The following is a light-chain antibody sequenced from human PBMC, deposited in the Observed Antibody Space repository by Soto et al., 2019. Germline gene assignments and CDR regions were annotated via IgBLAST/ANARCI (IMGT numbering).Light chain of an antibody. Sequence: EIVMTQSPATLSVSPGERATLSCRASQSVSRNLAWYQQKPGQAPRLLIYDASTRATGIPARFSGSGSGTEFTLTISSLQSEDFAVYYCQQYNDWPWWMFGQGTKVEIK. CDR2: DAS. CDR3: QQYNDWPWWM. CDR1: QSVSRN. J-gene: IGKJ1*01. V-gene: IGKV3-15*01.